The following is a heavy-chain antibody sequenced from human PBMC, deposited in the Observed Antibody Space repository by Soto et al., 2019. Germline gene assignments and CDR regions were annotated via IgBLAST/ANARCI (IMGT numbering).Heavy chain of an antibody. V-gene: IGHV4-30-2*01. CDR2: ISHLEST. Sequence: LQLQESGSGLVKTSETLSLTCTVSGASIRYGGFWWSWIPQTPGKGLEWIGYISHLESTYFHPSFKSRLTMSIDRTRNQFSLKLSSVTAADMAVYYCARGGGYDSFDYWGQGVLVTVSS. CDR3: ARGGGYDSFDY. J-gene: IGHJ4*02. D-gene: IGHD5-12*01. CDR1: GASIRYGGFW.